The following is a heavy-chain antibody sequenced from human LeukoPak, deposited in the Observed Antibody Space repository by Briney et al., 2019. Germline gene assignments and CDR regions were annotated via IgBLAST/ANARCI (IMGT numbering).Heavy chain of an antibody. J-gene: IGHJ4*02. D-gene: IGHD4-17*01. CDR2: ISGSGVTT. CDR3: AKDNGDHNFDY. Sequence: GGSLRLSCAVSGFTFSSYAMTWVRQAPGKGLEWVAAISGSGVTTYHADSVKGRFTISRDNSKNTLYLQMNSLRAEDTAVYYCAKDNGDHNFDYWGQGTLVTVSS. V-gene: IGHV3-23*01. CDR1: GFTFSSYA.